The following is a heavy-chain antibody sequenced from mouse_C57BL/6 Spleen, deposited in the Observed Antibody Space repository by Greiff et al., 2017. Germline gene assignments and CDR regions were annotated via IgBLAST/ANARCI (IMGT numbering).Heavy chain of an antibody. Sequence: QVHVKQSGAELARPGASVKLSCKASGYTFTSYGISWVKQRTGQGLEWIGEIYPRSGNTYYNEKFKGKATLTADKSSSTAYMELRSLTSEDSAVYFCARGSSGYLLSWGQGTTLTVSS. J-gene: IGHJ2*01. CDR3: ARGSSGYLLS. CDR2: IYPRSGNT. D-gene: IGHD3-2*02. CDR1: GYTFTSYG. V-gene: IGHV1-81*01.